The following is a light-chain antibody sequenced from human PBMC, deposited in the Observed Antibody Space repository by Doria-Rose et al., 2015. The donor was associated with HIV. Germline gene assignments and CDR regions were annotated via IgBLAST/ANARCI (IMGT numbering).Light chain of an antibody. CDR1: QRFNSTY. V-gene: IGKV3-20*01. Sequence: EIVMTQSPGTLSLSPGEGATLSCRASQRFNSTYLAWYQQKPGQAPSLLIYDGSTRATGIPDRFSASGSGTDFTLTINRLEPEDFALYYCHQYGTSWTFGQGTKVEI. J-gene: IGKJ1*01. CDR3: HQYGTSWT. CDR2: DGS.